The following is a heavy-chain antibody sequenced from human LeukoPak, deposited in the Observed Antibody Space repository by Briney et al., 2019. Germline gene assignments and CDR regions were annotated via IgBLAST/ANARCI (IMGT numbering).Heavy chain of an antibody. J-gene: IGHJ4*02. Sequence: SETLSLTCAVSAYSISSGYYWGWIRQPPGKGLEWIGSFYHSGSTYYNPSLKSRVTISVDTSKNQFSLKLSSVTAADTAVYYCARSGNYYHESSGYQYFDQWGRGTLVSVSS. D-gene: IGHD3-22*01. CDR3: ARSGNYYHESSGYQYFDQ. CDR2: FYHSGST. V-gene: IGHV4-38-2*01. CDR1: AYSISSGYY.